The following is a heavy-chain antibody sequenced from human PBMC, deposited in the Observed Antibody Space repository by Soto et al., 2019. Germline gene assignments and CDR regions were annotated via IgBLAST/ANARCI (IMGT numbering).Heavy chain of an antibody. Sequence: GGSLRRGCAASGFTFGSYSMNWVRQAPGKGLEWVSSISSSSSYIYYADSVKGRFTISRDNAKNSLYLQMNSLRAEDTAVYYCARDGAARDYYYGMDVWGQGTTVTVS. CDR1: GFTFGSYS. CDR3: ARDGAARDYYYGMDV. D-gene: IGHD6-6*01. J-gene: IGHJ6*02. V-gene: IGHV3-21*01. CDR2: ISSSSSYI.